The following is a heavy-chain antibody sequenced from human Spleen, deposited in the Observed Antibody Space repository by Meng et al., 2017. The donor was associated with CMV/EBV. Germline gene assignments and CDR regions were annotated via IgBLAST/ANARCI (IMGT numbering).Heavy chain of an antibody. CDR3: AKAFSASWYREYYDD. CDR2: ITASGGST. Sequence: GESLKISCAASEFTFSNYAMSWVRQAPGRGLAWVSAITASGGSTYYADSVKGRFTVSRDNSKNTLYLQMSSLRAEDTAIYYCAKAFSASWYREYYDDWGQGTLVTVSS. CDR1: EFTFSNYA. D-gene: IGHD6-13*01. J-gene: IGHJ4*02. V-gene: IGHV3-23*01.